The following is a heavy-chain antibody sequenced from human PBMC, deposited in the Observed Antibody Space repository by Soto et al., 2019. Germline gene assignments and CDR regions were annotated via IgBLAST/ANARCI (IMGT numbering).Heavy chain of an antibody. J-gene: IGHJ4*02. CDR3: ARYSSSFDY. CDR2: IYSGGST. Sequence: GESLKISCAASGFTVSSNYMSWVRQAPGKGLEWVSVIYSGGSTYYADSVKGRFTISRHNSKNMLYLQMNSLRAEDTAVYYCARYSSSFDYWGQGTLVTVSS. CDR1: GFTVSSNY. V-gene: IGHV3-66*01. D-gene: IGHD6-6*01.